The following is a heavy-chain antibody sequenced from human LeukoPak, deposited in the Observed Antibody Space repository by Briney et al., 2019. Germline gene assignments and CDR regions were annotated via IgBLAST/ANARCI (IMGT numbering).Heavy chain of an antibody. CDR2: IIPIFGTA. CDR3: ARGYSYGPGDYYYMDV. CDR1: GGTFSSYA. J-gene: IGHJ6*03. Sequence: ASVKVSCKASGGTFSSYAISWVRQAPGQGLEWMGGIIPIFGTANYAQKFQGIVTITADESTSTAYMELSSLRSEDTAVYYCARGYSYGPGDYYYMDVWAKGPRSPSP. V-gene: IGHV1-69*13. D-gene: IGHD5-18*01.